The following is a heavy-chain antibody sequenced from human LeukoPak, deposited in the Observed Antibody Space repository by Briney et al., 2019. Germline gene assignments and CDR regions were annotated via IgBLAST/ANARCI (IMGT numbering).Heavy chain of an antibody. Sequence: GGSLRLSCAASGFTFSSYAVSWARQTPGKGLEWVSAVGGNDGNTYYADSVKGRFTISRDNSKNTVYLQMNSLRAEDTAVYYCAKEEWDSSVGYFDYWGQGTLVTVSS. V-gene: IGHV3-23*01. CDR1: GFTFSSYA. J-gene: IGHJ4*02. CDR2: VGGNDGNT. D-gene: IGHD1-26*01. CDR3: AKEEWDSSVGYFDY.